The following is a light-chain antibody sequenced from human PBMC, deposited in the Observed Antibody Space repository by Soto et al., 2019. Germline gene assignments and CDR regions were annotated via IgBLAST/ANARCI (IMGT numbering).Light chain of an antibody. CDR1: ESVSSN. CDR2: GAS. V-gene: IGKV3-15*01. CDR3: QQYNNWPWT. Sequence: VMTQSPASLSVSPGERATLSCRASESVSSNLAWYQQKPGQGPRFLIYGASTRATGIPARFSGSGSGTEFTLTINSLQSEDFAVYYCQQYNNWPWTFGQGTKVEIK. J-gene: IGKJ1*01.